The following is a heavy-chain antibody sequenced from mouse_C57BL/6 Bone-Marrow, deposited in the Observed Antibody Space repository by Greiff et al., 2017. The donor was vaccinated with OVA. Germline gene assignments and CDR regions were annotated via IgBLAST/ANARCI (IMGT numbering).Heavy chain of an antibody. CDR1: GYTFTSYG. CDR2: IYPRSGNT. CDR3: ARIFWCAY. J-gene: IGHJ3*01. V-gene: IGHV1-81*01. Sequence: QVQLQQSGAELARPGASVKLSCKASGYTFTSYGISWVKQRTGQGLEWIGEIYPRSGNTYYTEKFKGKATLTADKSSRTAYMELRSLTSEDSAVYFWARIFWCAYGGQGTRVTVSA.